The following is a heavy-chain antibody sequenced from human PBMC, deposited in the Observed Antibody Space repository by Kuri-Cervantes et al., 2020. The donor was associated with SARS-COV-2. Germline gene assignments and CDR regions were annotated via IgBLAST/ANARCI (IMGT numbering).Heavy chain of an antibody. CDR2: ISGTGGTT. Sequence: GGSLRLSCAASGFTFSNAWMSWVRQAPGRGLEWVSAISGTGGTTYYADSVKGRFTISRDNSNNNLFLLMSSLRVEDSAVYFCAKAPSRGGSPFYFDYWGQGTLVTVSS. J-gene: IGHJ4*02. V-gene: IGHV3-23*01. D-gene: IGHD6-25*01. CDR3: AKAPSRGGSPFYFDY. CDR1: GFTFSNAW.